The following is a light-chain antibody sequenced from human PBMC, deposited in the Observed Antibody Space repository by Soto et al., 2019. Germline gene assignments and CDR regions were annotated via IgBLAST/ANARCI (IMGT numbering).Light chain of an antibody. V-gene: IGKV1-39*01. CDR2: AAS. CDR1: ENIARY. J-gene: IGKJ1*01. CDR3: QQSYSNPRT. Sequence: DIQMTQSPSSLSASVGDRVTITCRASENIARYVNWYQQRPGKAPELLISAASSLQSGVPSRFSGGGSGTDFTLTISSLQPEDFATYYCQQSYSNPRTVGQGTKVEIK.